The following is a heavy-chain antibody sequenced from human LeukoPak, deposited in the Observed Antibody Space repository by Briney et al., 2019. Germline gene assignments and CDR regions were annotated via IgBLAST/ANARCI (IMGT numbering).Heavy chain of an antibody. J-gene: IGHJ4*02. CDR1: GFTFSIYA. CDR2: ITSLDGGT. CDR3: AKDRPNYYDSSGHYYRRNGDY. D-gene: IGHD3-22*01. V-gene: IGHV3-23*01. Sequence: GGSLRLSCAASGFTFSIYAMSWVRQAPGKGLEWVSSITSLDGGTFYAESVKGRVTISRDNYESTLYLQMNSLRAEDTAVYYCAKDRPNYYDSSGHYYRRNGDYWGQGTLVTVSS.